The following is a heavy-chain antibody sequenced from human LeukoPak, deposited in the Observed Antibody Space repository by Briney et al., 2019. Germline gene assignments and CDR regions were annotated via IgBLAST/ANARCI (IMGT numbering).Heavy chain of an antibody. J-gene: IGHJ4*02. CDR2: ISTSSGTK. D-gene: IGHD5-12*01. CDR3: ARRENLYGGYDFDY. Sequence: PGGSLKLSCAASGFSFSSFSMNWVRLAPGKGLGWISYISTSSGTKYYAESVKGRFTISRDNAKNSLYLQMNSLRDEDTAVYYCARRENLYGGYDFDYWGQGTLVTVSS. V-gene: IGHV3-48*02. CDR1: GFSFSSFS.